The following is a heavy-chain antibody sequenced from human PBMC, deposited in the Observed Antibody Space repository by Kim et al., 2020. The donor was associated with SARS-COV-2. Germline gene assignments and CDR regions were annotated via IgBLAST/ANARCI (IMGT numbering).Heavy chain of an antibody. CDR1: GFTFSSYG. J-gene: IGHJ6*02. Sequence: GGSLRLSCAASGFTFSSYGMHWVRQAPGKGLEWVAVIWYDGSNKYYADSVKGRFTISRDNSKNTLYLQMNSLRAEDTAVYYCARDDTYYDFWSGYLRDRQNYYYYYDMDVWGQGTTVTVSS. CDR2: IWYDGSNK. D-gene: IGHD3-3*01. V-gene: IGHV3-33*01. CDR3: ARDDTYYDFWSGYLRDRQNYYYYYDMDV.